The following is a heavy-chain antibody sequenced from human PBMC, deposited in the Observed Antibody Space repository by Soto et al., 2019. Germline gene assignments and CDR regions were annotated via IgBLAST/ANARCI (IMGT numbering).Heavy chain of an antibody. Sequence: GESLKISCKGSGYSFTSYWIGWVRQMPGKGLEWMGIIYPGDSDTRYSPSFQGQVTISADKSISTAYLQWSSLKASDTAMYYCAKHPRGGIRLPGGFYYSYYGMDVWGQGATVTVPS. J-gene: IGHJ6*02. V-gene: IGHV5-51*01. CDR2: IYPGDSDT. D-gene: IGHD3-16*01. CDR3: AKHPRGGIRLPGGFYYSYYGMDV. CDR1: GYSFTSYW.